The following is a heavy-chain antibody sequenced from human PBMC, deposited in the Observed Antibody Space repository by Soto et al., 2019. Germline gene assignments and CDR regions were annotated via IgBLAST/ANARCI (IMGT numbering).Heavy chain of an antibody. CDR2: IYYSGST. Sequence: SETLSLTCTVSGGSISSSSYYWGWIRQPPGKGLEWIGGIYYSGSTNYNPSLKSRVTISVDTSKNQFSLKLSSVTAADTAVYYCARFTQDEGDYYYYYYMDVWGKGTTVTVSS. V-gene: IGHV4-39*07. CDR1: GGSISSSSYY. D-gene: IGHD3-10*01. CDR3: ARFTQDEGDYYYYYYMDV. J-gene: IGHJ6*03.